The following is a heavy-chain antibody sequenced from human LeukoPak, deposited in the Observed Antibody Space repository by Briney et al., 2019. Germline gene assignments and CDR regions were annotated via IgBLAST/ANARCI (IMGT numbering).Heavy chain of an antibody. CDR1: GFIFSSYS. Sequence: GSLRLSCAASGFIFSSYSMSWVRQAPGKGLEWVSVITGSGGNTYYADSVKGRFTISKDNPKNTVYLQMSSLRVDDTAVYYCAKAASSSWPSYYYGMDVWGQGTTVTVSS. D-gene: IGHD6-13*01. J-gene: IGHJ6*02. CDR2: ITGSGGNT. V-gene: IGHV3-23*01. CDR3: AKAASSSWPSYYYGMDV.